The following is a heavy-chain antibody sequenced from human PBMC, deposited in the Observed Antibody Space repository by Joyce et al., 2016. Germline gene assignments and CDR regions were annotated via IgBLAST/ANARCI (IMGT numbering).Heavy chain of an antibody. CDR2: ISWNSGSI. Sequence: EVQLVESGGGLVQPGRSLRLSCTASGFGCDDYGMHWVRQVPGKGLEWVSTISWNSGSIGYADSVKGRFTISRDNAQSSPYLQMNNLRPEDTALYYCAKDAATRGYYYYGLDVWGPGTTVTVSS. V-gene: IGHV3-9*01. D-gene: IGHD1-26*01. CDR1: GFGCDDYG. J-gene: IGHJ6*02. CDR3: AKDAATRGYYYYGLDV.